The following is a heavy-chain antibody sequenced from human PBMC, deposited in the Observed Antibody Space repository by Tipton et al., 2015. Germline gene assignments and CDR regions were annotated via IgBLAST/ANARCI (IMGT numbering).Heavy chain of an antibody. D-gene: IGHD5-24*01. CDR2: ISYSGST. CDR1: GYSISSGYY. J-gene: IGHJ6*02. Sequence: LRLSCDVSGYSISSGYYWGWIRQPPGKGLEWIGYISYSGSTHYNPSLKRRVTISLDTPKNQFSLTLNSVTAADTAVYYCARDLEHGMDVWGQGTTVTVSS. CDR3: ARDLEHGMDV. V-gene: IGHV4-38-2*02.